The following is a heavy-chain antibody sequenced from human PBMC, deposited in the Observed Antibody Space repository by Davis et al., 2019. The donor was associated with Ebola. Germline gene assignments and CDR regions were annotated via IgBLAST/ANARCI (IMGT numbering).Heavy chain of an antibody. CDR2: IVVGSGNT. CDR3: ARVRVYSSSSYWFDP. Sequence: AASVKVSCKAFGFTFSGSGMQWVRQARGQRLEWIGSIVVGSGNTNYAQKFQGRVTITADKSTSTAYMELSSLRSEDTAVYYCARVRVYSSSSYWFDPWGQGTLVTVSS. J-gene: IGHJ5*02. D-gene: IGHD6-6*01. V-gene: IGHV1-58*02. CDR1: GFTFSGSG.